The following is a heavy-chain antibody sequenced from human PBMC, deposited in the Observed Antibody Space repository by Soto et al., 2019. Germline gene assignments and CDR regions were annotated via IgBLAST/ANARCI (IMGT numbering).Heavy chain of an antibody. V-gene: IGHV3-53*04. CDR2: IYSGGST. CDR3: AREQRGYSYGFDY. D-gene: IGHD5-18*01. Sequence: GGSLRLSCAASGFTFSNAWMSWVRQAPGKGLEWVSVIYSGGSTYYADSVKGRFTISRHNSKNTLYLQMNSLRAEDTAVYYCAREQRGYSYGFDYWGQGTLVTVSS. J-gene: IGHJ4*02. CDR1: GFTFSNAW.